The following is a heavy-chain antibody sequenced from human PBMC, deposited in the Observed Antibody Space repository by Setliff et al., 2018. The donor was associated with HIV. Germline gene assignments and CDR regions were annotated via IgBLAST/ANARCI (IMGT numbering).Heavy chain of an antibody. J-gene: IGHJ6*03. V-gene: IGHV2-70*11. CDR2: IDWDDDK. D-gene: IGHD3-3*01. CDR3: ARTFFWSENYYMDV. Sequence: SGPTLVNPTQTLTLTCTFSGFSLSTRQVGVGWIRQPPGKALEWLARIDWDDDKYYSTSLKTRLTISKDTSKNQVLLTMTSLDPVDTATYYCARTFFWSENYYMDVWGKGTTVTVS. CDR1: GFSLSTRQVG.